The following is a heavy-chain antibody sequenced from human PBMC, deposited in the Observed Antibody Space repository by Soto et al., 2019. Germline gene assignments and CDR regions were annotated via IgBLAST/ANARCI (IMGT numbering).Heavy chain of an antibody. V-gene: IGHV1-18*01. Sequence: GASVKVSCKASGYTFTSYGISWVRQAPGQGLEWMGWISAYNGNTNYAQKLQGRVTMTTDTSTSTAYMELRSLRSDDTAVYDCAREGGATIKRDCYFNSGGQEPLATFPS. CDR1: GYTFTSYG. D-gene: IGHD5-12*01. CDR2: ISAYNGNT. J-gene: IGHJ4*02. CDR3: AREGGATIKRDCYFNS.